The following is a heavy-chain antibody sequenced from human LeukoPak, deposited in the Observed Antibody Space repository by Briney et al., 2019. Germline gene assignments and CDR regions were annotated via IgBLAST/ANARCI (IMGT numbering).Heavy chain of an antibody. J-gene: IGHJ4*02. CDR3: AGRYCSSTSCYEGTPGYFDY. Sequence: SETLSLTCAVYGGSFSGYYWSWIRQPPGKGLEWIGEINHSGSTNYNPSLKSRVTISVDTSKNQFSLKLSSVTAADTAVYYCAGRYCSSTSCYEGTPGYFDYWGQGTLVTVSS. CDR1: GGSFSGYY. D-gene: IGHD2-2*01. V-gene: IGHV4-34*01. CDR2: INHSGST.